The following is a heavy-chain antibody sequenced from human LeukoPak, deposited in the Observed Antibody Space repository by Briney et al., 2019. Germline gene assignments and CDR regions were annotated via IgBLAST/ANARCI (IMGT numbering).Heavy chain of an antibody. D-gene: IGHD1-26*01. Sequence: PGGSLRLSCAASGFTFSGSYMSWIRQAPGKGLEWISGISGSGASTYYADSVKGRFTISRDDSRNTLYLQMNSLRGDDTAVYYCAKDVGKWESLHFFNYWGQGTLVTVSS. J-gene: IGHJ4*02. CDR2: ISGSGAST. V-gene: IGHV3-23*01. CDR1: GFTFSGSY. CDR3: AKDVGKWESLHFFNY.